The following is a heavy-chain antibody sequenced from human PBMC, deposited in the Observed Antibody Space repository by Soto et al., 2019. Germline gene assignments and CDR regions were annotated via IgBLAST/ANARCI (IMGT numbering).Heavy chain of an antibody. CDR1: GFTFSSYA. Sequence: EVQLLESGGGLVRPGGSLRLSCAASGFTFSSYAMNWVRQAPGKGLEWVSAISGTGYNTYYADSLKGRFTISRDNSKNTLSLQMNSLRAADTAVYYCARDRQFSRPRGGMDVWGQGTTVTVSS. D-gene: IGHD3-10*01. CDR3: ARDRQFSRPRGGMDV. V-gene: IGHV3-23*01. J-gene: IGHJ6*02. CDR2: ISGTGYNT.